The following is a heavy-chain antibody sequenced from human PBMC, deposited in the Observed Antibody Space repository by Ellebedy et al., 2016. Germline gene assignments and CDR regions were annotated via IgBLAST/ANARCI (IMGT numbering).Heavy chain of an antibody. CDR3: ARGNDFIAAGVTYYFDY. CDR1: GFTVSSNY. D-gene: IGHD6-13*01. V-gene: IGHV3-66*01. Sequence: GGSLRLSCAASGFTVSSNYMSWVRQAPGKGLEWVSVIYSGGSTYYADSVKGRFTISRDNSKNTLYLQMNSLRAEDTAVYYCARGNDFIAAGVTYYFDYWGQGTLVTVSS. CDR2: IYSGGST. J-gene: IGHJ4*02.